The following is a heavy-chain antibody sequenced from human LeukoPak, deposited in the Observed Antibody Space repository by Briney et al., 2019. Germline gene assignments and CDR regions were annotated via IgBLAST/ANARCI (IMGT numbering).Heavy chain of an antibody. Sequence: GGSLRLSCAASGFTFSSYSMNWVRQAPGKGLEWVSSISSSSSYIYYADSVKGRFTISRDNAKSSLYLQMNSLRAEDAAVYYCARDRTPYVFWSGNWFAPGGKGTLVTVSS. CDR3: ARDRTPYVFWSGNWFAP. CDR1: GFTFSSYS. V-gene: IGHV3-21*01. D-gene: IGHD3-3*01. J-gene: IGHJ5*02. CDR2: ISSSSSYI.